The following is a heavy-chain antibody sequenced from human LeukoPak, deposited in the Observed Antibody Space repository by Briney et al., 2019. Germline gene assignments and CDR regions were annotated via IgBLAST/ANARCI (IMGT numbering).Heavy chain of an antibody. CDR3: ARAAIPSIAEF. D-gene: IGHD6-6*01. J-gene: IGHJ3*01. V-gene: IGHV4-4*02. CDR1: GGSISSSNW. CDR2: IYHSWST. Sequence: SETLSLTCAVSGGSISSSNWWSWVRQPPGKGLEWIGSIYHSWSTYFNPSLKSRVTISVDTSKNQFSLKLSSVTAADTAVYYCARAAIPSIAEFWGQGTMVTVSS.